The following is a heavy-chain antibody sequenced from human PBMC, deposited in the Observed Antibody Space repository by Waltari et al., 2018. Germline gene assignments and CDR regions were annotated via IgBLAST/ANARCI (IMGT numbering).Heavy chain of an antibody. J-gene: IGHJ5*02. CDR3: ARGLESYNWFDP. CDR1: AWSISGYR. CDR2: IDQNGRT. V-gene: IGHV4-34*01. D-gene: IGHD1-1*01. Sequence: QVRLEQWCAGKLQSSEVLSLPCAVFAWSISGYRWNWIRQSPGKGLEWIGEIDQNGRTKYNPSLESRTIISLDTYKNQFSRTLSAVTAADTSLYYCARGLESYNWFDPWGQGTLVTVSS.